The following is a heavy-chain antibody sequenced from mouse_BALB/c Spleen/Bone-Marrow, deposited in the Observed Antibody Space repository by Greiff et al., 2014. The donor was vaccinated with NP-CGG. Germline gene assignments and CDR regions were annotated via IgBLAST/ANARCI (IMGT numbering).Heavy chain of an antibody. CDR1: GFTFSSYD. CDR2: IGSGGSYT. CDR3: SRLSYDYDGAWFAY. Sequence: VQLKESGGDLVRPGGSLKLSCAASGFTFSSYDMSWVRQTPDKRLEWVATIGSGGSYTYYPDSVKGRFTISRDNAKNTLYLQMSSLKSEDTAMYYGSRLSYDYDGAWFAYWGQGTLVTVSA. J-gene: IGHJ3*01. D-gene: IGHD2-4*01. V-gene: IGHV5-6*01.